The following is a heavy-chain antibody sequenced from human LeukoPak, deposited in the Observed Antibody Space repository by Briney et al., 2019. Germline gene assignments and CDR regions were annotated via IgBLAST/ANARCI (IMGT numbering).Heavy chain of an antibody. CDR2: IYPGDSDT. J-gene: IGHJ4*02. Sequence: GESLKISCKGSGYRFTAYWIAWVRQMPGKGLDWMGIIYPGDSDTRYSPSFQGQVTISADKSISTAYLQWSSLKASDTAMYYCASDVSSGYFSHFDYWGQGTLVTVSS. CDR1: GYRFTAYW. CDR3: ASDVSSGYFSHFDY. V-gene: IGHV5-51*01. D-gene: IGHD3-22*01.